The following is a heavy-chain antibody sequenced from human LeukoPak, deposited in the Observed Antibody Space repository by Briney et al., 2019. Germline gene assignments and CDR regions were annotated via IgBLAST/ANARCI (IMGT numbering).Heavy chain of an antibody. D-gene: IGHD3-22*01. CDR2: ISYDGSNK. J-gene: IGHJ4*02. V-gene: IGHV3-30*04. CDR1: GFTFSSYA. CDR3: ARDSDYYDSSGRGYFDY. Sequence: PGGSLRLSCAASGFTFSSYAMHWVRQAPGKGLEWVAVISYDGSNKYYADSVKGRFTISRDNSKSTLYLQMNSLRAEDTAVYYCARDSDYYDSSGRGYFDYWGQGTLVTVSS.